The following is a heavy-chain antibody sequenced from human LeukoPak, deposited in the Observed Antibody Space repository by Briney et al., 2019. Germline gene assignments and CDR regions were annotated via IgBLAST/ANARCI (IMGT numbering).Heavy chain of an antibody. J-gene: IGHJ6*02. V-gene: IGHV3-23*01. CDR2: ISDTSGRT. Sequence: GGSLSLSCAPSGFTFTSHAVTWVRHAPGEGLEWLSGISDTSGRTFYGDSVKGRFTVSRDNSRDTLYLQMNSLRAEDAAAYFCARVACGTECYYRLDVWGQGTTVTVSS. D-gene: IGHD2-21*01. CDR1: GFTFTSHA. CDR3: ARVACGTECYYRLDV.